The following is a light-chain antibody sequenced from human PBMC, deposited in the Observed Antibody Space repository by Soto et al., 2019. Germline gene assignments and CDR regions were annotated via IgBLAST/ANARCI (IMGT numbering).Light chain of an antibody. CDR2: GVN. CDR1: SSDVGSYNY. V-gene: IGLV2-8*01. J-gene: IGLJ3*02. CDR3: TSYAGSNNPVV. Sequence: QSALTQPPSASGSPGQSVTISCIGTSSDVGSYNYVSWYQQHPDKAPKLIIYGVNERPSGVPDRFSGSKSGNTASLTVSGLQAEDEADYYCTSYAGSNNPVVFGGGTKLTVL.